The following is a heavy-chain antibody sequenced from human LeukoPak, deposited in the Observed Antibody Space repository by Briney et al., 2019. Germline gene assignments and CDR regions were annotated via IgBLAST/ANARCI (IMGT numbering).Heavy chain of an antibody. CDR3: ARVIDYYGSGIYSFDY. V-gene: IGHV4-38-2*02. D-gene: IGHD3-10*01. J-gene: IGHJ4*02. Sequence: TSETLSLTCTVSGYSISTGYYWGWIRQPPGKGLEWIGSIYHSGSTYYNPSLKSRITISVDTSKNQFSLKLTSVTAADTAVYYCARVIDYYGSGIYSFDYWGQGTLVTVSS. CDR2: IYHSGST. CDR1: GYSISTGYY.